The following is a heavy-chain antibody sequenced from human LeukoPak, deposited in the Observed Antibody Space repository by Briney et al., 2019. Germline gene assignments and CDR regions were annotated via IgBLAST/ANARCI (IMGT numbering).Heavy chain of an antibody. CDR3: AAHIVLMVYAIRGFDY. D-gene: IGHD2-8*01. CDR1: GFTFSSYA. V-gene: IGHV3-23*01. J-gene: IGHJ4*02. Sequence: GGSLRLSCAASGFTFSSYAMSWVRQAPGKGLEWVSAISGSGGSTYYADSVKGRFTISRDNSKNTLYLQINSLRAEDTAVYYCAAHIVLMVYAIRGFDYWGQGTLVTASS. CDR2: ISGSGGST.